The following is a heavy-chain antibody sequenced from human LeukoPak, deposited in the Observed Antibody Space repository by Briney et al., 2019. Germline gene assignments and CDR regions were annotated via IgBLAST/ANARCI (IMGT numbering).Heavy chain of an antibody. D-gene: IGHD4-17*01. CDR1: GDSVSGNSTA. CDR2: TYYRSKWYN. J-gene: IGHJ4*02. V-gene: IGHV6-1*01. CDR3: ARDRYGDHTYFDY. Sequence: SQTLSLTCAISGDSVSGNSTAYNWIRQSPSRGLEWLGRTYYRSKWYNDYAVSVKSRIIINPDTSKNQLSLQLKSVTPEDTAVYYCARDRYGDHTYFDYWGQGTLVTVSS.